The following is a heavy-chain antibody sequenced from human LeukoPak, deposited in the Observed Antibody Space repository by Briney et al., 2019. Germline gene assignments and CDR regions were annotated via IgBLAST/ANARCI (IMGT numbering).Heavy chain of an antibody. CDR1: GYTFTSYG. D-gene: IGHD5-18*01. CDR2: ISAYNGNT. J-gene: IGHJ4*02. Sequence: ASVKVSCKASGYTFTSYGIIWVRQAPGQGLEWMGWISAYNGNTNYAQKIQGRVTMTTDTSTSTAYMELRSLRSDDTAVYYCARTPSSSILLWSEYYSDYWGQGTLVTVSS. CDR3: ARTPSSSILLWSEYYSDY. V-gene: IGHV1-18*04.